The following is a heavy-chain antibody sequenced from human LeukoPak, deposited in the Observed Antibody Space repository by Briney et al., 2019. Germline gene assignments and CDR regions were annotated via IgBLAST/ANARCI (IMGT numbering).Heavy chain of an antibody. CDR3: AKDARISSGYSVIGYYGMDV. Sequence: PGGSLRLSCAASGFTFSSYAMSWVRQAPGKGLEWVSDISGSGGSTYYADSVKGRFTISRDNSKNTLYLQMNSLRAEDTAVYYCAKDARISSGYSVIGYYGMDVWGQGTTVTVSS. D-gene: IGHD3-22*01. V-gene: IGHV3-23*01. CDR2: ISGSGGST. CDR1: GFTFSSYA. J-gene: IGHJ6*02.